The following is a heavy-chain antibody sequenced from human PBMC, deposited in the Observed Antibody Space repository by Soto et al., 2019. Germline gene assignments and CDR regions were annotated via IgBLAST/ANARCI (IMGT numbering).Heavy chain of an antibody. V-gene: IGHV3-30-3*01. CDR3: ARVAGVRYGDYPLFDY. D-gene: IGHD4-17*01. CDR1: GFTFTSYA. Sequence: GGSMRLSCAAAGFTFTSYAMHWVRQAPGKGLEWVAVISYDGSNKYYADSVKGRFTISRDNSKNTLHLQMNSLRAEDTAVYYCARVAGVRYGDYPLFDYWGQGT. CDR2: ISYDGSNK. J-gene: IGHJ4*02.